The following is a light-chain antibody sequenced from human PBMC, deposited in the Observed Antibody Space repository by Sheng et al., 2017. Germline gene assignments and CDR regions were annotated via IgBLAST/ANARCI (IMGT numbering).Light chain of an antibody. J-gene: IGKJ1*01. V-gene: IGKV3-15*01. CDR2: GAS. CDR3: QQYNNWPRT. Sequence: EIVMTQSPATLSVSPGERATLSCRASQSVSSNLAWYQQKPGQAPRLLIYGASTRVTGIPARFSGSGSGTEFTLTISSLQSEDFAVYYCQQYNNWPRTFGQGPRW. CDR1: QSVSSN.